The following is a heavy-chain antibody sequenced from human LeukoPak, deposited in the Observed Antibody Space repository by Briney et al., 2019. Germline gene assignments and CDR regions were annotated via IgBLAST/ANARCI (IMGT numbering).Heavy chain of an antibody. V-gene: IGHV1-24*01. CDR3: ARDEDY. Sequence: GASVKVSCKVSGYTLTELSMHWVRQAPGKGLEWVGGFDPEDGETIYAQKFQGRVTITRDTSASTAYMELSNLRSEDTAVYYCARDEDYWGQGTLVTVSS. J-gene: IGHJ4*02. CDR1: GYTLTELS. CDR2: FDPEDGET.